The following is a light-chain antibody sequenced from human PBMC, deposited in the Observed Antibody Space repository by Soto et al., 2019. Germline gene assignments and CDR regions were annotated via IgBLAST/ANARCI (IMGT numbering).Light chain of an antibody. CDR3: QQYNSYST. CDR1: HSISSW. Sequence: DIQMTQSPSTLSASVGDRVTITCRASHSISSWLAWYQQKPGKAPKLLIYKASSLESGVPSRFSGSGSGTEFTLTISSLQPDDFANYYCQQYNSYSTFGQGTKVEIE. V-gene: IGKV1-5*03. J-gene: IGKJ1*01. CDR2: KAS.